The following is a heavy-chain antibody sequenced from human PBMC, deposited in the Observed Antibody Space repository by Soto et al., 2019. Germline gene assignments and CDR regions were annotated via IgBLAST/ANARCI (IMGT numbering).Heavy chain of an antibody. CDR3: ARGQRFSDWFDP. J-gene: IGHJ5*02. V-gene: IGHV4-4*07. D-gene: IGHD3-3*01. CDR2: VYSSGGT. CDR1: SGPMSSYY. Sequence: QVHLQQSGPGLVNPSETLSLTCTVSSGPMSSYYWTQTRKPARKGLVTIGRVYSSGGTHYKPSLKSRVTISPDTSKNQFSLRLISVTDADTAVYYCARGQRFSDWFDPWGQGTLVTDSS.